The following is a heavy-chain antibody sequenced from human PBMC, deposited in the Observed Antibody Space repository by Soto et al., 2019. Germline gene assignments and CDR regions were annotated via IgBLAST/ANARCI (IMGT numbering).Heavy chain of an antibody. CDR2: INKDGGEK. V-gene: IGHV3-7*01. Sequence: GSLRLSCAASGFTFNNYWMSWVRQAPGKGLEWVANINKDGGEKYYVDSMKGRFTISRDNAKNSLYLQMNSLRAEDTAVYYCARGGGNFDYWGQGTLVTVSS. CDR1: GFTFNNYW. D-gene: IGHD3-10*01. J-gene: IGHJ4*02. CDR3: ARGGGNFDY.